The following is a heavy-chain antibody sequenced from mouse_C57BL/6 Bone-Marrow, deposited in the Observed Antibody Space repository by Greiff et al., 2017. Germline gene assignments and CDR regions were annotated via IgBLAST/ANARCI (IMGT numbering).Heavy chain of an antibody. CDR3: ARQYYGSSYGTY. J-gene: IGHJ2*01. CDR1: GFTFSSYG. Sequence: EVQRVESGGDLVKPGGSLKLSCAASGFTFSSYGMSWVRQTPDTRLEWVATISSGGSYPYYPDSVKGRFTISRDNAKNTLYLQMSSLKSEDTAMYYCARQYYGSSYGTYWRQGTTLTVSS. V-gene: IGHV5-6*01. D-gene: IGHD1-1*01. CDR2: ISSGGSYP.